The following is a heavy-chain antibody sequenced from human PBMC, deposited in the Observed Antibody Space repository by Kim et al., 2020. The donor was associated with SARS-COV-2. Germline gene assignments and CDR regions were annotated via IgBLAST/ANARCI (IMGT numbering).Heavy chain of an antibody. J-gene: IGHJ4*02. D-gene: IGHD2-15*01. V-gene: IGHV3-23*01. Sequence: KGRFTISRDNSKNTLYLQMNSLRAEDTAVYYCAKERAPYCSGGSCLTTDYWGQGTLVTVSS. CDR3: AKERAPYCSGGSCLTTDY.